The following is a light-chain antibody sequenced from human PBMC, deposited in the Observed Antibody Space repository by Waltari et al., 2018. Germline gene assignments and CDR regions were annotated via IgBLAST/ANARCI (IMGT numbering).Light chain of an antibody. CDR3: CSYVGSSTFT. Sequence: QSALTQPASVPGSPGQSITTSCTGTRSDVGSYDLASWYKHHPGKAPKLMIYEVYKRPSGVSNRFSASKSGNTASLTISGLQAEDEADYYCCSYVGSSTFTFGGGTKLTVL. CDR2: EVY. CDR1: RSDVGSYDL. J-gene: IGLJ2*01. V-gene: IGLV2-23*02.